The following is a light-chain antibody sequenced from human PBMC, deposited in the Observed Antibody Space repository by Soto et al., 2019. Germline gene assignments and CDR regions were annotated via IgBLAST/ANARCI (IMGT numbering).Light chain of an antibody. V-gene: IGKV3-20*01. J-gene: IGKJ1*01. CDR1: QSVSSNY. Sequence: EIVLTQSPGTLSLSPEERATLSWRASQSVSSNYLAWYQQKPGQTPRLLIYGASSRATGIPDRFSGSESGTDFTLTISRLEPEDFAVFYCQQYGSSPWTFSQGTKVEIK. CDR3: QQYGSSPWT. CDR2: GAS.